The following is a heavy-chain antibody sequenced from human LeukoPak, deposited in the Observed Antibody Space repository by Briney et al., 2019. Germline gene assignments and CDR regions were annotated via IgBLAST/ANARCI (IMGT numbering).Heavy chain of an antibody. CDR1: GGSISSYY. D-gene: IGHD2-2*01. CDR3: ARDGPAASGYYYYGMDV. V-gene: IGHV4-4*07. Sequence: PSETLSLTCTVSGGSISSYYWSWIRQPAGKGLEWIGRIYTSGSTNYNPSLKSRVTMSVDTSKNQFSLRLSSVTAADTAMYYCARDGPAASGYYYYGMDVWGQGTTVTVSS. CDR2: IYTSGST. J-gene: IGHJ6*02.